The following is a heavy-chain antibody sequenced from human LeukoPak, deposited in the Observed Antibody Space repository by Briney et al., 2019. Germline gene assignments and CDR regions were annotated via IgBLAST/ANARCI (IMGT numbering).Heavy chain of an antibody. V-gene: IGHV1-69*13. J-gene: IGHJ6*02. CDR2: IIPIFGTA. CDR1: GGTFSSYA. D-gene: IGHD3-22*01. Sequence: SVKVSCKASGGTFSSYAISWVRQAPGQGLEWTGGIIPIFGTANYAQKFQGRVTITADESTSTAYMELSSLRSEDTAVYYCARSAEGVVITEPDYYYYGMDVWGQGTTVTVSS. CDR3: ARSAEGVVITEPDYYYYGMDV.